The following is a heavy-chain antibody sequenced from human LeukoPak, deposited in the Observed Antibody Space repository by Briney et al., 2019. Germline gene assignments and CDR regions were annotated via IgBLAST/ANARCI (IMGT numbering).Heavy chain of an antibody. J-gene: IGHJ3*02. CDR1: GGSFSGYY. Sequence: SETLSLTCAVYGGSFSGYYWSWIRQPPGKGLEWIGEINHSGSTNYNPSLKSRVTISVDTSKNQFSLKLSSVTAADTAVYYCARFGPRDGIAVAGTAGHAFDIWGQGTMVTVSS. CDR3: ARFGPRDGIAVAGTAGHAFDI. V-gene: IGHV4-34*01. CDR2: INHSGST. D-gene: IGHD6-19*01.